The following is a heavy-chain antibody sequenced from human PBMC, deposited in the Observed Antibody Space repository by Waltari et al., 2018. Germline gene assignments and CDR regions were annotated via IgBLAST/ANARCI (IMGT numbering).Heavy chain of an antibody. Sequence: QVQLQESGQGLVKPSGTLSLTCAVSGDSISGNYWWSWVRQSPEKGLDWIGQVHHSGKTQYNPSLQSRVTISVDKPKNQFSLNLNCVTAADTAVYYCAGDRAIGLFFDYWGRGTLVTVSS. D-gene: IGHD2-2*01. CDR1: GDSISGNYW. CDR2: VHHSGKT. J-gene: IGHJ4*02. CDR3: AGDRAIGLFFDY. V-gene: IGHV4-4*02.